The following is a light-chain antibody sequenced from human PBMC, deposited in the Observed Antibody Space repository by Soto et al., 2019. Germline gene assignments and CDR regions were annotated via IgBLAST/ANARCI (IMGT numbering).Light chain of an antibody. CDR3: QQYGSSLPWT. Sequence: EIVLTQSPGTLSLSPGERATLSCRASQSVSSSYLAWYQQKPGQAPRLLIYGASSRATGIPDRFSGSGSGTDFTLTISRREPGDFAVYYCQQYGSSLPWTFGQGTKVEIK. J-gene: IGKJ1*01. CDR1: QSVSSSY. V-gene: IGKV3-20*01. CDR2: GAS.